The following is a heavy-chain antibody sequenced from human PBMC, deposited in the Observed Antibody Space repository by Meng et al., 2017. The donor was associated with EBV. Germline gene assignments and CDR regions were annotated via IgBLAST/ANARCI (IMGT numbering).Heavy chain of an antibody. CDR1: CYTFTSYG. Sequence: QVPLVHARAEGRTSVASVNGSCKSTCYTFTSYGSIGVRQATRQGLKWNGWIIANNGNTIYAQKLQGRVTMTTDTSTSTAYMELRSLRADDTAVYYCARGLDYFDYWGQGTLVTVSS. CDR3: ARGLDYFDY. J-gene: IGHJ4*02. CDR2: IIANNGNT. V-gene: IGHV1-18*01.